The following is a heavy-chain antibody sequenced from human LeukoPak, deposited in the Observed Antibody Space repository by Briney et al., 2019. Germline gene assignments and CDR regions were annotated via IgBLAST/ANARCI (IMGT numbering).Heavy chain of an antibody. CDR2: PSYDGSQK. J-gene: IGHJ4*02. CDR3: ARSGQLWLSSHDY. CDR1: GFTFSNYG. Sequence: PGGSLRLSCAASGFTFSNYGMHWVRQAPGKGLEWVAVPSYDGSQKYYADSVKGRFTISRDNSKNTLYVQMNSLRAEDTAVYYCARSGQLWLSSHDYWGQGTLVTVSS. V-gene: IGHV3-30*03. D-gene: IGHD5-18*01.